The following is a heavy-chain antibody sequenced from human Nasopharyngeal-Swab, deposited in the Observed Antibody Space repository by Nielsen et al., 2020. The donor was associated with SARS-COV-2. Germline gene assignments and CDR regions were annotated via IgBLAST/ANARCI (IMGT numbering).Heavy chain of an antibody. CDR3: VKDNLLRAFDL. J-gene: IGHJ3*01. CDR1: GFTFDDYA. CDR2: ISWDSGNI. Sequence: SLKIYCAASGFTFDDYAINWGRQASGRGLERVSGISWDSGNIGYADSVKGGFTISRDNAKNSLYLQMNSLRAADTALYYCVKDNLLRAFDLWGQGTMVTVSS. V-gene: IGHV3-9*01. D-gene: IGHD2-15*01.